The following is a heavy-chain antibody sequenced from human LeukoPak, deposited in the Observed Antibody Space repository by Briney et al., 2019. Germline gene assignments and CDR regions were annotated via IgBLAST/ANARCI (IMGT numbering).Heavy chain of an antibody. J-gene: IGHJ4*02. V-gene: IGHV4-30-2*01. Sequence: SETLSLTCAVSGGSISSGGYSWSWIRQPPGTGLDWIGYIYHSGSTYYNPSLKSRVTISVDRSKNQFSLKLSSVTAADTAVYYCASLNNDYLFDFENWGQGTLVTVSS. CDR1: GGSISSGGYS. D-gene: IGHD4-11*01. CDR3: ASLNNDYLFDFEN. CDR2: IYHSGST.